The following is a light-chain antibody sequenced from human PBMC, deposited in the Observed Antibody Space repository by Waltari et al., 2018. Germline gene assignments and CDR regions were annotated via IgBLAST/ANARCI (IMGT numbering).Light chain of an antibody. Sequence: QSALTQAASVSASPGQSITISCTGTSSDIGTYDYVSWFQQYPGRAPKLMIYDVRNLPLGVSNRFSGSKSGITASLRISGLLAEDEAYYYCSSYTSSTTWVFGGGTKLTVL. V-gene: IGLV2-14*01. CDR1: SSDIGTYDY. CDR2: DVR. CDR3: SSYTSSTTWV. J-gene: IGLJ3*02.